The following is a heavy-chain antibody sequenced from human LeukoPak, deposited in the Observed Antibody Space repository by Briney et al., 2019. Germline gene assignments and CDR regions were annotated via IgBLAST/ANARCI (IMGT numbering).Heavy chain of an antibody. Sequence: ASVKVSCKASGYTFTCYYMHWVRQAPGQGLEWMGWINPNSGGTNYAQKFQGRVTMTRDTSISTAYMELSRLRSDDTAVYYCARGGAAANTMLIVYAFDIWGQGTMVTVSS. CDR1: GYTFTCYY. CDR3: ARGGAAANTMLIVYAFDI. V-gene: IGHV1-2*02. CDR2: INPNSGGT. J-gene: IGHJ3*02. D-gene: IGHD6-13*01.